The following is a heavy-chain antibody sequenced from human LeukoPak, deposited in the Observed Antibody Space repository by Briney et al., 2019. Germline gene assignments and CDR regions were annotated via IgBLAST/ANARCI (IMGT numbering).Heavy chain of an antibody. CDR3: AETMTTVPY. CDR2: ISPGSNYK. D-gene: IGHD4-17*01. CDR1: GFSFSGYT. J-gene: IGHJ4*02. Sequence: GGSLRLSCAASGFSFSGYTINWVRQAPGKGLEWVSSISPGSNYKHYANSVKGRFTISRDNAKNSLYLQMNSLRAEDMAIYYYAETMTTVPYWGQGTLVTVSS. V-gene: IGHV3-21*01.